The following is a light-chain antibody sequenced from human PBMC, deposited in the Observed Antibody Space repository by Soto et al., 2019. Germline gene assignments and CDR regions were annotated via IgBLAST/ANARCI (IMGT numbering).Light chain of an antibody. CDR2: VAF. CDR3: QQYGSSPRT. CDR1: QSVSSNY. J-gene: IGKJ1*01. Sequence: EIVLTQSPGTLSSSPGERATFSCRASQSVSSNYLAWYQQKPGQAPRLLIYVAFKRATGIPDRFRGSGPGTDFTPTISRMEPDDFAVYYCQQYGSSPRTFGQGTKVEIK. V-gene: IGKV3-20*01.